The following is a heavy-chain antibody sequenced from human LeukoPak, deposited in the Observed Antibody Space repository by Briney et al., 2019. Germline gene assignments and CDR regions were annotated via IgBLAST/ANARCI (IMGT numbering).Heavy chain of an antibody. CDR1: GFAFDEHS. CDR3: ARAPITSPFYFDS. J-gene: IGHJ4*02. Sequence: GGSLRLSCTASGFAFDEHSMSWVRQVPGKGLEWVSGINWSAGSTGYADPLRGRFTITRDNAKNSLYLQMDSLRAEDTALYYCARAPITSPFYFDSWGQGTLVTVSS. D-gene: IGHD2-2*01. CDR2: INWSAGST. V-gene: IGHV3-20*04.